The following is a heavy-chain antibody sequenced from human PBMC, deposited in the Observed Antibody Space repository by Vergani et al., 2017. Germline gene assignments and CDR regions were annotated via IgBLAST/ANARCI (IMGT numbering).Heavy chain of an antibody. J-gene: IGHJ5*02. CDR3: PSGSSGFFTLTSPNWFDP. D-gene: IGHD3-3*01. Sequence: QGQLVESGGGLVKPGGSLRLSCAASRFDFSDYYMSWIRQAPGKGLEWISYISNSGNTINYADSVKGRFIVSRDNAKKSLYLQMNSLRVEDTAVYYCPSGSSGFFTLTSPNWFDPWGQGTLVTVS. V-gene: IGHV3-11*04. CDR1: RFDFSDYY. CDR2: ISNSGNTI.